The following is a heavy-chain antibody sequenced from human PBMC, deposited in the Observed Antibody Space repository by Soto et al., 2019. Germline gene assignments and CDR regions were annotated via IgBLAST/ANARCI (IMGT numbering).Heavy chain of an antibody. D-gene: IGHD6-19*01. J-gene: IGHJ1*01. V-gene: IGHV3-21*01. CDR2: ISSGSDFI. CDR3: ARGRSADRFVQYFQH. CDR1: GFIFTSYS. Sequence: GGSLRLSCAASGFIFTSYSMVWVRLAPGKGLEWVASISSGSDFIHYADSVKGRFTISRDNAQNSLYLQMNSLTSGDTAVYYCARGRSADRFVQYFQHWGPGTLVTVSS.